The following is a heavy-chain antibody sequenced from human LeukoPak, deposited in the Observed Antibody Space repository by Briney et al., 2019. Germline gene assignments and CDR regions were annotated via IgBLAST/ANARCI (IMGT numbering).Heavy chain of an antibody. J-gene: IGHJ4*02. Sequence: SETLSLTCTVSGGSISSYYRSWIRQPPGKGLEWIGYIYYSGSTNYNPSLKSRVTISVDTSKNQFSLKLSSVTAADTAVYYCARGYCSGGSCSLFDYWGQGTLVTVSS. D-gene: IGHD2-15*01. CDR3: ARGYCSGGSCSLFDY. V-gene: IGHV4-59*01. CDR1: GGSISSYY. CDR2: IYYSGST.